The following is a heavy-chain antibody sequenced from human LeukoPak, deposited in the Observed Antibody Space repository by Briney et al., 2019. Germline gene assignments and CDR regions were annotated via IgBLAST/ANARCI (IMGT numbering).Heavy chain of an antibody. Sequence: ASVKVSCKASGYTFTSYAMHWVRQAPGQRLEWMGWINAGNGNTKYSQKFQGRVTITADESTCTAYMELSSLRSEDTAVYYCASGGTAPDYYYYYYGMDVWGQGTTVTVSS. J-gene: IGHJ6*02. D-gene: IGHD1-14*01. CDR1: GYTFTSYA. CDR3: ASGGTAPDYYYYYYGMDV. V-gene: IGHV1-3*01. CDR2: INAGNGNT.